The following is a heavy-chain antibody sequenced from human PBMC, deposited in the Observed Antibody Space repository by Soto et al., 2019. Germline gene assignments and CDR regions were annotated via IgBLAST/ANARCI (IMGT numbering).Heavy chain of an antibody. D-gene: IGHD2-21*02. V-gene: IGHV2-5*02. Sequence: QITLKESGPTLVKPTQTLTLTCTFSGFSLSTSGVAVGWIRQPPGKALEWLALIYWDDDKRYSPSMKGRLTITRDTSKNQVVLIMTNMDPEDTSTYYCAHRLTATAFDIWGQGTMVTVSS. CDR2: IYWDDDK. CDR1: GFSLSTSGVA. CDR3: AHRLTATAFDI. J-gene: IGHJ3*02.